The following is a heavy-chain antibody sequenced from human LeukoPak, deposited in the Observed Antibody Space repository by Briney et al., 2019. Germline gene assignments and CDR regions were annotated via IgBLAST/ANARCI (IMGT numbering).Heavy chain of an antibody. J-gene: IGHJ4*02. CDR1: GFTFSNYA. Sequence: PGGSLRLSCAASGFTFSNYAMSWVRQAPGKGLEWVSAISGGGGSTFYADSVKGRFTTSRDNSKNTLYLQMNSLRAEDTAVYYCVKDLVNYYDSGGYYSPFDYWGQGTLVTVSS. CDR2: ISGGGGST. CDR3: VKDLVNYYDSGGYYSPFDY. V-gene: IGHV3-23*01. D-gene: IGHD3-22*01.